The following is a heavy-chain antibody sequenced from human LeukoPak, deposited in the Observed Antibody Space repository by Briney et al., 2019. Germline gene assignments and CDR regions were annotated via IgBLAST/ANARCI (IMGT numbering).Heavy chain of an antibody. CDR2: IIPILGIA. D-gene: IGHD3-22*01. V-gene: IGHV1-69*04. CDR1: GGTFSSYA. Sequence: ASVKVSCKASGGTFSSYAISWVRQAPGQGLEWMGRIIPILGIANYAQRFQGRVTITADKSTSTAYMELSSLRSEDTAVYYCARDARSNYYDAVPGVDYWGQGTLVTVSS. J-gene: IGHJ4*02. CDR3: ARDARSNYYDAVPGVDY.